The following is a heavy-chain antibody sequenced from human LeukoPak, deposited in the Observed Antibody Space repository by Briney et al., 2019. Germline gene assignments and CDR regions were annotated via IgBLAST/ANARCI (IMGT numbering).Heavy chain of an antibody. CDR2: ISGSGGST. J-gene: IGHJ4*02. D-gene: IGHD2-15*01. V-gene: IGHV3-23*01. CDR1: GFTFSSYA. Sequence: GGSLRLSCAATGFTFSSYAMSWVRQAPGKGQEWVSAISGSGGSTYYADSVKGRFTISRDNSKNTLYLQMNSLRAEDTAVYYCAKAGTYCSGGSCYWIDYWGQGTLVTVSS. CDR3: AKAGTYCSGGSCYWIDY.